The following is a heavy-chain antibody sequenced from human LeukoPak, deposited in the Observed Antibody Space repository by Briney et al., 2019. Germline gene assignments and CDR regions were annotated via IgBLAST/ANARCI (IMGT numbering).Heavy chain of an antibody. J-gene: IGHJ5*02. CDR2: INHSGST. CDR3: ARALYGRVNH. V-gene: IGHV4-34*01. D-gene: IGHD4-17*01. CDR1: GGSFSGYY. Sequence: SETLSLTCAVYGGSFSGYYWSWIRQPPGKGLEWIGEINHSGSTNYNPSLKSRVTISVDTSKNQFSLKLSSVTAADTAVYYCARALYGRVNHWGQGTLVTVSS.